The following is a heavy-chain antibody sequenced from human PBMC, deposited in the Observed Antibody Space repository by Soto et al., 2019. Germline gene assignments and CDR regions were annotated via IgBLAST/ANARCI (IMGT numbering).Heavy chain of an antibody. CDR3: ARDSRYSSSWYGFDP. J-gene: IGHJ5*02. V-gene: IGHV4-30-2*01. CDR2: IYPSGST. Sequence: PSETLSLTCAVSGGSISSGGYSWSWIRQQPGKGLEWIGYIYPSGSTYYNPSLKSRVTISVDRSKNQFSLKLSSVTAADTAVYYCARDSRYSSSWYGFDPWGRGTLVTVSS. D-gene: IGHD6-13*01. CDR1: GGSISSGGYS.